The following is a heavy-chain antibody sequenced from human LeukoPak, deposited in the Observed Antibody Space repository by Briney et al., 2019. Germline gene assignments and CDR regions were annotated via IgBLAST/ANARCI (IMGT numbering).Heavy chain of an antibody. CDR1: GFTFSSFG. J-gene: IGHJ3*02. D-gene: IGHD3-16*01. Sequence: PGGSLRLSCAASGFTFSSFGMHWVRQAPGKGLEWVAIIWYNGNNKTYADSVKGRFTISRDNSRNTLYLQMNSLRAGDTAVYFCARDYSGENVFDIWGQGTMVTVSS. CDR2: IWYNGNNK. CDR3: ARDYSGENVFDI. V-gene: IGHV3-33*01.